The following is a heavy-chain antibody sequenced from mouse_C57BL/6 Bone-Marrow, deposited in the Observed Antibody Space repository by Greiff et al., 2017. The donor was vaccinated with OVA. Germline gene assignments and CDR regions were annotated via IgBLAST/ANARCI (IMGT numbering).Heavy chain of an antibody. V-gene: IGHV1-20*01. J-gene: IGHJ2*01. CDR2: INPYNGDT. CDR1: GYSFTGYF. CDR3: ARDYYGSWYYFDY. Sequence: EVKLQQSGPELVKPGDSVKISCKASGYSFTGYFMNWVMQSHGKSLEWIGRINPYNGDTFYNQKFKGKATLTVDKSSSTAHMELRSLTSEDSAVYYCARDYYGSWYYFDYWGQGTTLTVSS. D-gene: IGHD1-1*01.